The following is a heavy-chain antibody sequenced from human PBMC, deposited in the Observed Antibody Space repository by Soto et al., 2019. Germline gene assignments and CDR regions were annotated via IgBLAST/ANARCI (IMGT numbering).Heavy chain of an antibody. D-gene: IGHD3-22*01. J-gene: IGHJ4*02. V-gene: IGHV3-15*01. CDR2: IKSKSDGGTT. CDR3: TTLQITIIIVSM. CDR1: GFTFSDAW. Sequence: PGGSLRLSCAAPGFTFSDAWMSWVRQAPGKGLEWVGRIKSKSDGGTTDYAAPVKGRFTISRDDSKNTLYLQMNSLKTEDTAVYYCTTLQITIIIVSMWGQGTLVTVSS.